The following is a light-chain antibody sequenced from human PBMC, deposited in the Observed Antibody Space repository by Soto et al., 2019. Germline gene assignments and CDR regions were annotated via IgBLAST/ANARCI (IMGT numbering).Light chain of an antibody. J-gene: IGKJ5*01. V-gene: IGKV1-39*01. Sequence: MNQSPPSISASVGDRVTXTCRASQTISNYLNWYQQKPGKAHKLMIYAASSWKSGVTSRFSGSGSGTDFTLTISSLQPEDFATFYCQQSYSTPITVGQGTRMDIK. CDR1: QTISNY. CDR2: AAS. CDR3: QQSYSTPIT.